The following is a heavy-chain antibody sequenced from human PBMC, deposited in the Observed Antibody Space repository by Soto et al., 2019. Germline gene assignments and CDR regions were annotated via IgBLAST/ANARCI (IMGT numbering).Heavy chain of an antibody. J-gene: IGHJ5*02. CDR3: ARVPDR. CDR2: ISHSGST. V-gene: IGHV4-4*02. CDR1: GGSISDRNW. D-gene: IGHD2-2*01. Sequence: SETLSLTCVVSGGSISDRNWWSWVRQPPGKGLEWIGEISHSGSTNYNPSLKSRVTISVDKSKNQFSLKLSSVTAADTAVYYCARVPDRWGQGTLVTVSS.